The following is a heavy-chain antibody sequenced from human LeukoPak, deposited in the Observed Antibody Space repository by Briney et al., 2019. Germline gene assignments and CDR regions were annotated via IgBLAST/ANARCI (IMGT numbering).Heavy chain of an antibody. J-gene: IGHJ4*02. CDR1: GYSFRDYW. Sequence: GESLKISCKGFGYSFRDYWIGWVRQMPGKGLEWMGIIYPGDSDTRYSPSFQGQVTISADKSISTAYLQWSSLKASDTAMYYCARHVPSGWYYFDYWGQGTLVTVSS. D-gene: IGHD6-19*01. V-gene: IGHV5-51*01. CDR3: ARHVPSGWYYFDY. CDR2: IYPGDSDT.